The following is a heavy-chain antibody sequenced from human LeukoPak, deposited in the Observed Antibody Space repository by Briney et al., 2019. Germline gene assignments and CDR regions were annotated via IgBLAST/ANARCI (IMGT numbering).Heavy chain of an antibody. V-gene: IGHV3-9*01. CDR2: ISWHSGSI. CDR3: AKAFYCSSTSCYSD. D-gene: IGHD2-2*01. CDR1: GFTFDDYA. J-gene: IGHJ4*02. Sequence: GGSLRLSCAASGFTFDDYAMHWVRQAPGKGLEWVSGISWHSGSIGYADSVKGRFTISRDNAKNSLYLQMNSLRAEDTALYYCAKAFYCSSTSCYSDWGQGTLVTVSS.